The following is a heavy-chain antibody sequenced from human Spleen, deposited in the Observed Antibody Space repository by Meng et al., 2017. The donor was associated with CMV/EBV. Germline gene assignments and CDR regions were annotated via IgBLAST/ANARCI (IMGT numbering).Heavy chain of an antibody. D-gene: IGHD1-26*01. CDR3: ARGGAPTVAGRHPYSVDY. J-gene: IGHJ4*02. Sequence: SISSSNWWSWVRQPPGKGLEWIGEIYHSGSTNYNPSLKSRVTISVDKSKNQFSLKLSSVTAADTAVYYCARGGAPTVAGRHPYSVDYWGQGTLVTVSS. CDR1: SISSSNW. CDR2: IYHSGST. V-gene: IGHV4-4*02.